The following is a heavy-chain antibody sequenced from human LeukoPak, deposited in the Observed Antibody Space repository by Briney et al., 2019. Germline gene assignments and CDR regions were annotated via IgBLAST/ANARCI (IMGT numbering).Heavy chain of an antibody. D-gene: IGHD3-16*01. CDR2: IYTSGST. CDR1: GGSISSGSYY. CDR3: ARASYDFDY. J-gene: IGHJ4*02. Sequence: PSQTLSLTCTVPGGSISSGSYYWSWIRQPAGKGLEWIGRIYTSGSTNYNPSLKSRVTISVDTSKNQFSLKLSSVTAADTAVYYCARASYDFDYWGQGTLVTVSS. V-gene: IGHV4-61*02.